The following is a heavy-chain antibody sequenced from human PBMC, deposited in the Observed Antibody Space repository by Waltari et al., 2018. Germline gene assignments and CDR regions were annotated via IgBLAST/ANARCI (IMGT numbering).Heavy chain of an antibody. CDR3: LRDSSGSHFDY. J-gene: IGHJ4*02. Sequence: LVQSGAEVKKPGASVKVSCKASGYTFTGYAILWVRQAPGQGLEWMGRTNPKNGDTHYAQNFQGRVALTTDTSTNTAFMELQRLRSDDTAVYYCLRDSSGSHFDYWGQGTLVTVSS. CDR1: GYTFTGYA. V-gene: IGHV1-2*06. CDR2: TNPKNGDT. D-gene: IGHD3-22*01.